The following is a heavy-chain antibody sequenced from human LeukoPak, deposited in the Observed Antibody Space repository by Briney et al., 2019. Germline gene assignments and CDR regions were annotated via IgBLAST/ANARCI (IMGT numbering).Heavy chain of an antibody. Sequence: ASVKVSCKASGYTFIGYYIHWVRQAPGQGLEWMGWISPNSGGTNYAQKFQGRVTMTRDTSITTAYMDLSRLRSDDTAVYYCARAHESSGLFDYWGQGTLVTVSS. D-gene: IGHD6-19*01. CDR1: GYTFIGYY. CDR2: ISPNSGGT. CDR3: ARAHESSGLFDY. J-gene: IGHJ4*02. V-gene: IGHV1-2*02.